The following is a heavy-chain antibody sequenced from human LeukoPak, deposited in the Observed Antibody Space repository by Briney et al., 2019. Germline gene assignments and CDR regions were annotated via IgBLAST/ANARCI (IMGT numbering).Heavy chain of an antibody. CDR3: ARDRGAARRGSTSYYMDV. CDR1: GYTFRSHG. J-gene: IGHJ6*03. CDR2: ISCYDGTT. Sequence: GASVKVSCEASGYTFRSHGISWVRQAPGQGLEWMGWISCYDGTTKYAQNFQDRVILTTDSSTRTAYMELRNLRSDDTAVYYCARDRGAARRGSTSYYMDVWGKGTTVTVSS. V-gene: IGHV1-18*01. D-gene: IGHD6-6*01.